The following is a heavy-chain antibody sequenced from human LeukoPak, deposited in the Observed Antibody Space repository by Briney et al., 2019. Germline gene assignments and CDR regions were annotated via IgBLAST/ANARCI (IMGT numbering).Heavy chain of an antibody. J-gene: IGHJ6*03. Sequence: GGSLRLSCAASGFTFSSYGMHWVRQAPGKGLEWVAFIRYDGSNKYYADSVKGRFTISRDSSKNTLYLQMSSLGAEDTAVYYCARDGSQGYYYMDVWGKGTTVTVSS. CDR2: IRYDGSNK. D-gene: IGHD1-26*01. CDR1: GFTFSSYG. V-gene: IGHV3-30*02. CDR3: ARDGSQGYYYMDV.